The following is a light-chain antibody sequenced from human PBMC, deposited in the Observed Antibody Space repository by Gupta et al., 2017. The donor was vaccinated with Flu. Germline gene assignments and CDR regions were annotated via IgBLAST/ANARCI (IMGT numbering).Light chain of an antibody. J-gene: IGLJ2*01. CDR3: CSYARSSTVV. CDR2: EDI. CDR1: SSDVGSYNL. V-gene: IGLV2-23*01. Sequence: QSALPQPASASVSPGQSITISCTGSSSDVGSYNLVSCYQQPPGAAPILMIYEDIKRPSGVSNRFAASKAGTTAFPTISGLQAEDEAYYHCCSYARSSTVVFGGGTKLTVL.